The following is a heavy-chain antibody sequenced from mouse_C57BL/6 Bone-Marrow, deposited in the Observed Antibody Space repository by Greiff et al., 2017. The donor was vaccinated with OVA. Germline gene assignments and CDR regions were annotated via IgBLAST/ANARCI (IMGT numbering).Heavy chain of an antibody. CDR2: INPYNGGT. CDR3: ARSGDDYYAMDY. Sequence: VQLQQSGPELVKPGASVKIPCKASGYTFTDYNMDWVKQSHGKSLEWIGDINPYNGGTIYNQKFKGKATLTVDKSSSTAYMELRSLTSEDTAVYYCARSGDDYYAMDYWGQGTSVTVSS. D-gene: IGHD3-2*02. V-gene: IGHV1-18*01. CDR1: GYTFTDYN. J-gene: IGHJ4*01.